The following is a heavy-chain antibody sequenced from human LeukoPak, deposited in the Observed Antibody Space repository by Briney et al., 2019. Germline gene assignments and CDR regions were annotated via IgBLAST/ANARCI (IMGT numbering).Heavy chain of an antibody. Sequence: SQTLSLACTVSGGSFSSGGYYWSWIRQHPGKGLEWIGYIYYSGRTYYNPSLKSRVTISVDTSKNQFSLKLSSVTAADTAVYHCARVRDGDYGYIGFDPWGQGTLVTVSS. D-gene: IGHD4-17*01. CDR1: GGSFSSGGYY. CDR2: IYYSGRT. CDR3: ARVRDGDYGYIGFDP. J-gene: IGHJ5*02. V-gene: IGHV4-31*03.